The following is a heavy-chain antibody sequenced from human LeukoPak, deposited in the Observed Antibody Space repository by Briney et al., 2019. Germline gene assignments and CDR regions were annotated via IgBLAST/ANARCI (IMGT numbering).Heavy chain of an antibody. D-gene: IGHD3-3*01. Sequence: GGSLRLSCAASGFTFSSYSMNWVRQAPGKGLEWVSSISSSSSYIYYADSVKGRFTISRDNAKNSLYLQMNSLRAEDTAVYYCARDTGDYDFWSGYYHYFDYWGQGTLATVSS. CDR3: ARDTGDYDFWSGYYHYFDY. V-gene: IGHV3-21*01. CDR1: GFTFSSYS. J-gene: IGHJ4*02. CDR2: ISSSSSYI.